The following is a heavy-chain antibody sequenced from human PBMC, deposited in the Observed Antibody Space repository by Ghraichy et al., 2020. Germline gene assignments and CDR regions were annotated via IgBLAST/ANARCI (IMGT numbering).Heavy chain of an antibody. Sequence: GGSLRLSCVVSGITFSNAKMSWVRQSPGKGLEWVGRVKSKTEGETTEYAAPVKGRFSISRDDSRDTVYLEMKSLKTEDTGMYYCTTDAHWGPGTLVTVST. CDR2: VKSKTEGETT. V-gene: IGHV3-15*01. CDR1: GITFSNAK. J-gene: IGHJ4*02. CDR3: TTDAH.